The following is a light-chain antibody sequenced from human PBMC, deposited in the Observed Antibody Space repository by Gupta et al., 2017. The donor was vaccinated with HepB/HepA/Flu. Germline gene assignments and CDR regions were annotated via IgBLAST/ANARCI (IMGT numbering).Light chain of an antibody. V-gene: IGLV2-14*01. CDR3: SSYTSSSTLDVV. CDR1: SSDVGGYNY. Sequence: QSALTQPAFVSGSPGQSITISCTGTSSDVGGYNYVSWYHQHPGKAPKLMIYDVSNRPSGVSNRFSGSKSGNTASLTISGLQAEDEADYYCSSYTSSSTLDVVFGGGTKLTVL. J-gene: IGLJ2*01. CDR2: DVS.